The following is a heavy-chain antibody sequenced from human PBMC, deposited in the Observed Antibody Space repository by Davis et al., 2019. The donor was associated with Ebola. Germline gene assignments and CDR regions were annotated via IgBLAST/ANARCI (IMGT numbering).Heavy chain of an antibody. CDR2: ISGSGGTT. Sequence: GESLKISCADSVITFSSYAMTWVRQAPGKGLEWVSAISGSGGTTYYAGSVKGRVTVSRDNSKKTMYLQMNSLRAEDTAVYYCARSGLSFGVVKYHYGMDVWGKGTTVTVSS. CDR1: VITFSSYA. CDR3: ARSGLSFGVVKYHYGMDV. J-gene: IGHJ6*04. D-gene: IGHD3-3*01. V-gene: IGHV3-23*01.